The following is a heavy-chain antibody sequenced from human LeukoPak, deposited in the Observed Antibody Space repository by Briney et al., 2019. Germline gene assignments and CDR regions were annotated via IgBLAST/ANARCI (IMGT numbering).Heavy chain of an antibody. CDR3: ARVDCSGGSCYLYYYYYMDV. CDR2: ISSSGSTI. CDR1: GFTFSSYE. D-gene: IGHD2-15*01. Sequence: GGSLRLSCAASGFTFSSYEMNWVRQAPGKGLEWVSYISSSGSTICYADSVKGRFTISRDNAKNSLYLQMNSLRAEDTAVYYCARVDCSGGSCYLYYYYYMDVWGKGTTVTISS. J-gene: IGHJ6*03. V-gene: IGHV3-48*03.